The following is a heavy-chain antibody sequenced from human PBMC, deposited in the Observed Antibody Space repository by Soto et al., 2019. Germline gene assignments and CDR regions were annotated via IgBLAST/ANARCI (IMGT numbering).Heavy chain of an antibody. Sequence: ASVKVSCKASGYTFTSYGISWVRQAPGQGLEWMGWISAYNGNTNYAQKLQGRVTMTTDTSTSTAYMELRSLRADDTGLYYCTRGPRVSSTGTGAHWGQGTLVTVS. V-gene: IGHV1-18*01. D-gene: IGHD1-1*01. J-gene: IGHJ4*02. CDR1: GYTFTSYG. CDR2: ISAYNGNT. CDR3: TRGPRVSSTGTGAH.